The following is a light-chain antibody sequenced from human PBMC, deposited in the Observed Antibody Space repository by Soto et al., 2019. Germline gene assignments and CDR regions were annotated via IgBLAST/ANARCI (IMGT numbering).Light chain of an antibody. CDR1: QTVSNY. V-gene: IGKV3-11*01. CDR2: DAS. J-gene: IGKJ1*01. Sequence: EIVLTQSTATLSLSPGERATLSCRASQTVSNYLAWYQQKPGQAPRLLIYDASNRDTGVPARFSGRGSETDFTLTISSLEPEDFAVYYWQQRNNWPGTFGQGTKVEIK. CDR3: QQRNNWPGT.